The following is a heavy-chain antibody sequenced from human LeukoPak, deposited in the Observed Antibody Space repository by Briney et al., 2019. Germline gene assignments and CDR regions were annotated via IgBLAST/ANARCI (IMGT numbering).Heavy chain of an antibody. V-gene: IGHV3-48*03. CDR3: ARVGAGIAVGWFDP. CDR2: ISSSGGTI. CDR1: GFTFSSYE. D-gene: IGHD6-19*01. Sequence: PGGSLRLSCAASGFTFSSYEMNWVRQAPGKGLEWVSYISSSGGTIYYADSVKGRFTISRDNAKNSLYLQMNSLRAEDTAVYYCARVGAGIAVGWFDPWGQGTLVTVSS. J-gene: IGHJ5*02.